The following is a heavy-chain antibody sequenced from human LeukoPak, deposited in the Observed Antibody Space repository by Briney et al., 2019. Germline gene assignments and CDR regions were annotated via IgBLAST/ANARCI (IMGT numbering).Heavy chain of an antibody. D-gene: IGHD3-22*01. J-gene: IGHJ4*02. CDR2: IYYSGST. CDR1: GGSISSYY. Sequence: SETLSLTCTVSGGSISSYYWSWIRQPPGRGLEWIGYIYYSGSTNYNPSLKSRVTISVDTSKNQFSLKLSSVTAADTAVYYCVRYYDSDHFDYWGQGTLVTVSS. CDR3: VRYYDSDHFDY. V-gene: IGHV4-59*01.